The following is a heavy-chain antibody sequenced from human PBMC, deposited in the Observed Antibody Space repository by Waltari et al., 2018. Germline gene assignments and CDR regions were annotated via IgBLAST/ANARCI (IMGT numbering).Heavy chain of an antibody. CDR3: ARAGDSYYAMDV. V-gene: IGHV4-38-2*01. Sequence: QVQLQESGPGLVKPSETLSLTCAVSGYSISSGYYWGWIRQPPGKGLEWIGSIYHSGTTYYNPSLKSRVTISVDTSKNQFSLRLSSVTAADSAVYFCARAGDSYYAMDVWGQGTTVTVSS. D-gene: IGHD4-17*01. J-gene: IGHJ6*02. CDR1: GYSISSGYY. CDR2: IYHSGTT.